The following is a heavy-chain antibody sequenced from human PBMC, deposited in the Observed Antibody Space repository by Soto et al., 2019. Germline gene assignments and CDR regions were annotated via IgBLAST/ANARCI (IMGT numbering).Heavy chain of an antibody. CDR1: GFIFSNYA. D-gene: IGHD2-21*02. J-gene: IGHJ4*02. CDR2: MAFSAGGT. V-gene: IGHV3-23*01. Sequence: AALGLSCAGSGFIFSNYAMSWVRQAPGKGLEWVSGMAFSAGGTCYADSVKGRFTISRDNSKNTLYLQMSSLTAEDTAVYYCAKRHRSDWYFDDWGQGSLVSVTS. CDR3: AKRHRSDWYFDD.